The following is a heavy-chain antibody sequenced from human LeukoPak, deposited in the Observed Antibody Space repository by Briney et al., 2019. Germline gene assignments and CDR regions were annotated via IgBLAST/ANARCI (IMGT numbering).Heavy chain of an antibody. CDR2: IYHSGST. J-gene: IGHJ4*02. CDR3: ARRRTGWQVFDF. CDR1: GXSISSYY. V-gene: IGHV4-59*01. Sequence: SETLSLTCTVSGXSISSYYWSWIRQPPGKGLEWIGYIYHSGSTNYNPSLRSRVTISVDTSKNQFSLKLSSVTAADTAVYYCARRRTGWQVFDFWGQGTLVTVSS. D-gene: IGHD3/OR15-3a*01.